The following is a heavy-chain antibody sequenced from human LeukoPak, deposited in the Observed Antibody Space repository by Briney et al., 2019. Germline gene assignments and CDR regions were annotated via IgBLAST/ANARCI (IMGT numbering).Heavy chain of an antibody. CDR3: ARGLGVVTAQSEQPKPRYFDL. J-gene: IGHJ2*01. D-gene: IGHD2-21*02. V-gene: IGHV1-69*13. CDR1: GGTFSSYT. Sequence: SVKVSCKAPGGTFSSYTIGWVRQAPGQGLEWMGGIVPVFGATHHAQKFQGRVTITADDSTSTAYMELRSLRSDDTAVYYCARGLGVVTAQSEQPKPRYFDLWGRGTQVTVSS. CDR2: IVPVFGAT.